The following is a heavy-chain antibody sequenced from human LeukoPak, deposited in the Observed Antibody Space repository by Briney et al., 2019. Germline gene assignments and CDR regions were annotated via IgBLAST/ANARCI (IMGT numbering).Heavy chain of an antibody. CDR1: GYTFTGYY. Sequence: ASVKVSCKASGYTFTGYYIHWVRQAPGQGLEWMGWINPNSGGTNYAQKFQGRVTMTRDTSISTAYMELSRLRSDDTAVYYCARLGCSGGSCYLDYWGQGTLVTVSS. V-gene: IGHV1-2*02. CDR3: ARLGCSGGSCYLDY. J-gene: IGHJ4*02. D-gene: IGHD2-15*01. CDR2: INPNSGGT.